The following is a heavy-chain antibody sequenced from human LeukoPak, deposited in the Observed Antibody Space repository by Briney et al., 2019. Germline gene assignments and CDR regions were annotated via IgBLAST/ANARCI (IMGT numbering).Heavy chain of an antibody. CDR1: GFTFSSYS. V-gene: IGHV3-48*02. D-gene: IGHD2-15*01. Sequence: PGGSLRLSCAASGFTFSSYSMNWVRQAPGKGLEWVSYISSSSDTIYYADSVKGRFTISRDNAKRSLYLQMNSLRDEDTAVYYCARAGGYCSGGSCYENDYYGMDVWGQGTTVTVSS. CDR3: ARAGGYCSGGSCYENDYYGMDV. CDR2: ISSSSDTI. J-gene: IGHJ6*02.